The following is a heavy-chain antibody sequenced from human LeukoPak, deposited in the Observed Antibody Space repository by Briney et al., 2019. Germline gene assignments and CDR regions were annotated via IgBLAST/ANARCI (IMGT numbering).Heavy chain of an antibody. J-gene: IGHJ3*02. D-gene: IGHD4-17*01. Sequence: SGGSLRVSCVASGFTFSNYAMSWVRRAPGKGLEWVSVMSGSGSSTHHADSVKGRFSISRDNSKNTLFLQMTSLRDEDTAIYYCAKDLDYGDAFDIWGQGTMVTVSS. CDR2: MSGSGSST. CDR3: AKDLDYGDAFDI. V-gene: IGHV3-23*01. CDR1: GFTFSNYA.